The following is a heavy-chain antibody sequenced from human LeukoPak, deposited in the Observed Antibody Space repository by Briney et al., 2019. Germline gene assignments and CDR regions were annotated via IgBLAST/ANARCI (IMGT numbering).Heavy chain of an antibody. CDR3: ARVGECCYLYY. CDR2: ISAYNGNT. J-gene: IGHJ4*03. CDR1: GYTSTTYG. V-gene: IGHV1-18*01. D-gene: IGHD3-16*01. Sequence: ASVKVSSKASGYTSTTYGISLVRQAPGQGLEWMGWISAYNGNTNYAQKLQGRVTMTTDTSTSTAYMELRSLGSDDTAVYYCARVGECCYLYYTGQGTLVTVSS.